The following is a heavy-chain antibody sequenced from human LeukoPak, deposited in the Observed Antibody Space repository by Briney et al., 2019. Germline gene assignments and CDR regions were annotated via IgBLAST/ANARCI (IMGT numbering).Heavy chain of an antibody. CDR1: GFTFSSTW. Sequence: AGGSLRLSCAASGFTFSSTWMHWVRQPPGKGLVWVARITSDGSSTTYAESVKGRFTISRDNAKNTLYLQMSSLRAEDTAVYYCSDFDYWGQGTLVTVSS. V-gene: IGHV3-74*03. J-gene: IGHJ4*02. CDR2: ITSDGSST. CDR3: SDFDY.